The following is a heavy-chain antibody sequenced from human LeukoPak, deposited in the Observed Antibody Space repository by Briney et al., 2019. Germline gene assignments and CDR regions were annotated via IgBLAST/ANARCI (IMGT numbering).Heavy chain of an antibody. J-gene: IGHJ6*02. V-gene: IGHV4-30-2*01. CDR3: ARDGSIRGYYYGMDV. CDR2: IYHSGST. Sequence: SETLSLTCAVSGGSISSGGYSWSWIQQPPGKGLEWIGYIYHSGSTYYNPPLKSRVTISVDRSKNQFSLKLSSVTAADTAVYYCARDGSIRGYYYGMDVWGQGTTVTVSS. D-gene: IGHD1-26*01. CDR1: GGSISSGGYS.